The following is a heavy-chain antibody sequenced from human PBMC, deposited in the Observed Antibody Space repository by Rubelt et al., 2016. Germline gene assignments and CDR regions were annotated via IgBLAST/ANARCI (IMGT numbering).Heavy chain of an antibody. D-gene: IGHD1-26*01. CDR3: ARGGMGGSTGYFDY. Sequence: GGVVQPGRSLRLSCAASGFTFSSYGMHWVRQAPGKGLEWVAVIWYDGSNKYYADSVKGRFTISSDNSKNTLYLQMNSLRAEDTAVYYCARGGMGGSTGYFDYWGQGTLVTVSS. CDR2: IWYDGSNK. CDR1: GFTFSSYG. V-gene: IGHV3-33*01. J-gene: IGHJ4*02.